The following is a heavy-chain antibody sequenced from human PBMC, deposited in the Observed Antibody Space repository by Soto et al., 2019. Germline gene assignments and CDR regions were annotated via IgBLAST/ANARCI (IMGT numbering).Heavy chain of an antibody. J-gene: IGHJ6*02. CDR1: GFTFSSYD. CDR3: ARDGGRDSSGYYYGMDV. D-gene: IGHD6-25*01. CDR2: IGTAGDT. V-gene: IGHV3-13*01. Sequence: EVQLVESGGGLVQPGGSLRLSCAASGFTFSSYDMHWVRQATGKGLEWVSAIGTAGDTYYPGSVKGRFTISRENAKNSLYLQINSLRAEDTAVYYCARDGGRDSSGYYYGMDVWGQGTTVTVSS.